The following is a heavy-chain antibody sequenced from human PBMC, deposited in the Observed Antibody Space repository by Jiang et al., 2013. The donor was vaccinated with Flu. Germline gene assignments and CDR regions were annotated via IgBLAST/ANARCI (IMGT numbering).Heavy chain of an antibody. D-gene: IGHD2-2*01. Sequence: PSETLSLTCTVSGGSISSSSYYWGWIRQPPGKGLEWIGSIYYSGSTYYNPSLKSRVTISVDTSKNQFSLKLTSVTAADTAVYYCARHSFDCSSTTCGFDYWGQGTLVTVSS. CDR2: IYYSGST. CDR3: ARHSFDCSSTTCGFDY. CDR1: GGSISSSSYY. J-gene: IGHJ4*02. V-gene: IGHV4-39*07.